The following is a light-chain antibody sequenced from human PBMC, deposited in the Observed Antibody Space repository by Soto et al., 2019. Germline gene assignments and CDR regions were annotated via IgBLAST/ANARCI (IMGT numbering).Light chain of an antibody. Sequence: QPVLTQSPSASASLGASVKLTCTLSSGHSSQGIAWQQQQPEKGPRYLVKVNSDGSHRTGDGIPDRFSGSSSGAERYLTISSLQSEDEAEYYCQTGGTGMKLFGGGTTLTVL. CDR3: QTGGTGMKL. J-gene: IGLJ2*01. CDR2: VNSDGSH. V-gene: IGLV4-69*01. CDR1: SGHSSQG.